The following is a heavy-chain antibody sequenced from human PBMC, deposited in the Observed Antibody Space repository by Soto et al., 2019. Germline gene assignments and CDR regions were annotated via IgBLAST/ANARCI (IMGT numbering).Heavy chain of an antibody. CDR2: ISASGGRT. D-gene: IGHD2-15*01. CDR3: ARSPRYCSLPTRYSPFEY. J-gene: IGHJ4*01. V-gene: IGHV3-23*01. CDR1: GFSFSSHA. Sequence: GGSLRLSCAASGFSFSSHAMNWVRQAPGKGLEWVSGISASGGRTYDADSVKGRFTISRDSSEKTLYLQLNSLRVEDTAIYYCARSPRYCSLPTRYSPFEYWGHGTLVTVSS.